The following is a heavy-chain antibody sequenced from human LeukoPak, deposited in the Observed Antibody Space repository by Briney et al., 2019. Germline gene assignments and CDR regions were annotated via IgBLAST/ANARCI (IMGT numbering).Heavy chain of an antibody. CDR1: GFTFSSYA. CDR2: ISYDGSNK. J-gene: IGHJ1*01. CDR3: ARDAAYYMKLGHAEYFQH. Sequence: GGSLRLSCAASGFTFSSYAMHWVRQAPGKGLEWVAVISYDGSNKYYADSVKGRFTISRDNSKNTLYLQMNSLRAEDTAVYYCARDAAYYMKLGHAEYFQHWGQGTLVTVSS. V-gene: IGHV3-30*04. D-gene: IGHD3-10*01.